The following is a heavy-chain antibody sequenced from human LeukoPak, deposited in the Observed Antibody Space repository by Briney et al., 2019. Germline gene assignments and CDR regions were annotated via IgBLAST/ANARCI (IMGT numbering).Heavy chain of an antibody. Sequence: GGSLRLSCAASGFTYSRFGMSWVRQAPGKGLEWVSSVSNSGGYIHYADSMKGRFTISSDNSKNSLYLQMNSLRAEDTAVYYCARALIGYYFDYWGQGTLVTVSS. V-gene: IGHV3-21*06. J-gene: IGHJ4*02. CDR1: GFTYSRFG. D-gene: IGHD2-8*01. CDR2: VSNSGGYI. CDR3: ARALIGYYFDY.